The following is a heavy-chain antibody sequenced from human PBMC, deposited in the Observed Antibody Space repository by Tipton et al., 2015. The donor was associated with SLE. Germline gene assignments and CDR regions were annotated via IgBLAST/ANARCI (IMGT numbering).Heavy chain of an antibody. V-gene: IGHV4-39*07. CDR3: ARDEYRYDTTGYHLLGHFDF. CDR1: GGSISSSSYY. J-gene: IGHJ4*02. Sequence: TLSLTCTVSGGSISSSSYYWGWIRQPPGKGLEWIGSIYYSGSTTYNPSLKSRVTISVDTSKTQFSLTLTSMTAADTAVYYCARDEYRYDTTGYHLLGHFDFWGQGTLVTVSS. D-gene: IGHD3-22*01. CDR2: IYYSGST.